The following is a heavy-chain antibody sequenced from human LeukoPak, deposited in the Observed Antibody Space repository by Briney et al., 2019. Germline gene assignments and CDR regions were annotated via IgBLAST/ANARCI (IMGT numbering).Heavy chain of an antibody. D-gene: IGHD5-18*01. J-gene: IGHJ4*02. CDR3: AWGSYGFYFDY. Sequence: GGSLRLSCAASGFTFSSYWLHWVRQAPGEGLVWVSRINSDGSSTSYADSVKGRFTISRDNAKNTLYLQMNSLRAEDTAVYYCAWGSYGFYFDYWGQGTLVTVSS. CDR1: GFTFSSYW. V-gene: IGHV3-74*01. CDR2: INSDGSST.